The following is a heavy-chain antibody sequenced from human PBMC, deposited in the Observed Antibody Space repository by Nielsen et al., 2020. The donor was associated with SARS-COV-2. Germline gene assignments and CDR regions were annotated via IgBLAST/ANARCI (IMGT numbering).Heavy chain of an antibody. D-gene: IGHD5-24*01. V-gene: IGHV4-59*01. CDR2: IYYSGST. Sequence: SETLSLTCTVSGGSISSYYWSWIRQPPGKGLEWIGYIYYSGSTNYSPSLKSRVTISVDTSKNQFSLKLSSVTAADTAVYYCARAAGWGWLQAIPPEFDYWGQGTLVTVSS. J-gene: IGHJ4*02. CDR3: ARAAGWGWLQAIPPEFDY. CDR1: GGSISSYY.